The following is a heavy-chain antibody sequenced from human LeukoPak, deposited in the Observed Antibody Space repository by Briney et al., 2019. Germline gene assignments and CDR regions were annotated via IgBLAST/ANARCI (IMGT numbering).Heavy chain of an antibody. J-gene: IGHJ4*02. V-gene: IGHV3-66*01. CDR1: GFTVRSNY. Sequence: GGSLRLSCAPSGFTVRSNYMSWGRQAPGKGLEWVSVIYSGSSTYYADSVKGRFTISRDNSKNTLYLQMNSLRAEDTAVYYCARDTDGYNRKFDCWGQGTLVTVSS. CDR3: ARDTDGYNRKFDC. CDR2: IYSGSST. D-gene: IGHD5-24*01.